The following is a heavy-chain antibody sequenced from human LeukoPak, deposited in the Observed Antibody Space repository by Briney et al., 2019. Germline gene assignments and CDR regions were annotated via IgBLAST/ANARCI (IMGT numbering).Heavy chain of an antibody. CDR2: INTDGRIT. J-gene: IGHJ2*01. CDR3: ARVGQGEWFFDL. Sequence: PGGSLRLSCAASGFTFNTYWMHWVRQAPGKGLVWVSRINTDGRITNYADSVKGRFTISRDNAKNTVFLQMNSLGAEDTAVYYCARVGQGEWFFDLWGRGTLVTVSS. CDR1: GFTFNTYW. V-gene: IGHV3-74*01. D-gene: IGHD1-26*01.